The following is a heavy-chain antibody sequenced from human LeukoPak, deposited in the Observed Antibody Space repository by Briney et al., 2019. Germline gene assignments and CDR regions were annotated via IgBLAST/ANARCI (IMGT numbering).Heavy chain of an antibody. J-gene: IGHJ4*02. D-gene: IGHD3-3*01. CDR2: ISGSGGST. CDR3: ASWSGSSVLDY. Sequence: GRSLRLSCAASGFTFSSYAMSWVRQAPGKGLEWVSAISGSGGSTYYADSVKGRFTISRDNAKNLLFLQMNSLRAEDTAVYYCASWSGSSVLDYWGQGTLVTVSS. V-gene: IGHV3-23*01. CDR1: GFTFSSYA.